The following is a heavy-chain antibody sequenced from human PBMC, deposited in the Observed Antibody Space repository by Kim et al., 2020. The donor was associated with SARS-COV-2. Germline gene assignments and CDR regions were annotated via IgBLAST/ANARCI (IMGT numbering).Heavy chain of an antibody. J-gene: IGHJ4*02. V-gene: IGHV4-31*02. Sequence: NPASKSRVTRSVDTCKNQFSLKLSSVTAADTCVYYCAIANTMVRGEFDYWGQGTLVTVSS. D-gene: IGHD3-10*01. CDR3: AIANTMVRGEFDY.